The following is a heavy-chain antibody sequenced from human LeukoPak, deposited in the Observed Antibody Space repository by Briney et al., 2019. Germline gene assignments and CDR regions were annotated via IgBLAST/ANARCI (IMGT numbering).Heavy chain of an antibody. CDR1: GFTFSTFG. V-gene: IGHV3-21*01. CDR2: ISSSSSYI. Sequence: GGSLSLSCAASGFTFSTFGMHWVRQAPGKGLEWVSSISSSSSYIYYADSVKGRFTISRDNAKNSLYLQMNSLRAEDTAVYYCARDLSNVYWGQGTLVTVSS. J-gene: IGHJ4*02. CDR3: ARDLSNVY.